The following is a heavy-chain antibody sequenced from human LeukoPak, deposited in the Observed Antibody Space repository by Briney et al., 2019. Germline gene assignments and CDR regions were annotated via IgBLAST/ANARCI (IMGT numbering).Heavy chain of an antibody. CDR2: ISYDGSNK. V-gene: IGHV3-33*05. CDR3: AKLTGTSGY. J-gene: IGHJ4*02. CDR1: GFTFSSYG. Sequence: GGSLRLSCAASGFTFSSYGMHWVRQAPGKGLEWVAVISYDGSNKYYADSVKGRFTISRDNSKSTLYLQMNSLRVEDTAVYYCAKLTGTSGYWGQGTLVTVSS. D-gene: IGHD1-20*01.